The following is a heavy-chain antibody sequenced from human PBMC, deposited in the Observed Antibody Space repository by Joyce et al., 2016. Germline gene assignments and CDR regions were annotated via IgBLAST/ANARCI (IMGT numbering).Heavy chain of an antibody. J-gene: IGHJ5*02. CDR2: IDYTGST. CDR3: ARQENGFDP. V-gene: IGHV4-39*01. Sequence: QLQLQESGPGLVKPSETLSLTCTVSGGSISSSNYYWGWIRQPPGKGLEWVGSIDYTGSTYYNPSLKSRVTISVDTSKNHFSLKLSSVTAADTAVYYCARQENGFDPWGQGTLVTVSS. CDR1: GGSISSSNYY.